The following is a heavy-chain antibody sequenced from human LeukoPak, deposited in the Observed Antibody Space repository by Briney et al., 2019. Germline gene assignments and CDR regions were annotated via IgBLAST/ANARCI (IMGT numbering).Heavy chain of an antibody. D-gene: IGHD2-15*01. J-gene: IGHJ6*03. CDR2: ISSNGNT. CDR3: ARARVAAKSGYMDV. CDR1: GFTFSTYG. V-gene: IGHV3-64*01. Sequence: GGSLRLSCAASGFTFSTYGMYWVRQAPGKGLEYVSSISSNGNTYYANSVKGRFTISRDNPKNTLYLQMGSLRDEDLAVYYCARARVAAKSGYMDVWGTGTTVTVSS.